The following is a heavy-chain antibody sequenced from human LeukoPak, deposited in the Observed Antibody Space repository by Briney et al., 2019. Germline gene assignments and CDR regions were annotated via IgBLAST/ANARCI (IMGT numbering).Heavy chain of an antibody. CDR1: GFTFSSYS. CDR2: FSVSDATT. V-gene: IGHV3-23*01. Sequence: GSLRLSCAASGFTFSSYSMSWVRQAPGKGLEWVSGFSVSDATTYYADSVKGRFTVSRDNSKNLLHLQMNTLRVEDTAVYYCARTLYIAAAPGGLDYWGQGTLVTVSS. CDR3: ARTLYIAAAPGGLDY. D-gene: IGHD6-13*01. J-gene: IGHJ4*02.